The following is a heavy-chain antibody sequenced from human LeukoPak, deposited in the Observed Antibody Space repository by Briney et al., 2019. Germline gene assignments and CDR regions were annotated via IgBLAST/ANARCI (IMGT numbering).Heavy chain of an antibody. J-gene: IGHJ4*02. CDR1: GDFFISSSNY. D-gene: IGHD2-21*02. V-gene: IGHV4-61*01. CDR3: ARSCGGDCYTDY. CDR2: VHYTGKT. Sequence: SETLSLTCTVSGDFFISSSNYWVWIRQPPGKRLEWVGYVHYTGKTNYNPSLKSRVTISVDTSKNQFSLKLSSVTAADTAVYYCARSCGGDCYTDYWGQGTRVTVSS.